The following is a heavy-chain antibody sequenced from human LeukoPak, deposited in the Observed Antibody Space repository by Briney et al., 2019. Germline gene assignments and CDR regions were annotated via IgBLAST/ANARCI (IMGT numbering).Heavy chain of an antibody. Sequence: GRSLRLSCAASGFTFSSYGMHWVRQAPGKGLEWVSVIYGGGNIYYADSVKGRFTISRDNSKNTLYPQMNSLRAEDTAVYYCAGSSYSSSSSVWGQGTMVTVSS. CDR1: GFTFSSYG. CDR2: IYGGGNI. V-gene: IGHV3-53*01. J-gene: IGHJ3*01. CDR3: AGSSYSSSSSV. D-gene: IGHD6-6*01.